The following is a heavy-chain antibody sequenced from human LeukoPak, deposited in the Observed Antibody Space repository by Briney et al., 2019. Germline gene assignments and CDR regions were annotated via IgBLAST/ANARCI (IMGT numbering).Heavy chain of an antibody. Sequence: GGSLRLSCAASGFTFSTYNMNWVRQAPGKGLEWVSSISSSSNYIYYADSVKGRFTISRDNAKNSLYLQMNSLRAEDTDVYYCARVSRHTLDYWGQGTLVTVSS. V-gene: IGHV3-21*01. CDR2: ISSSSNYI. CDR1: GFTFSTYN. J-gene: IGHJ4*02. CDR3: ARVSRHTLDY. D-gene: IGHD2-15*01.